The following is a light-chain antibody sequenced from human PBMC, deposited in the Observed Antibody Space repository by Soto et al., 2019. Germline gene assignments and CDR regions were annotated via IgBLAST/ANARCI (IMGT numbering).Light chain of an antibody. CDR2: DAS. CDR1: ENINTY. V-gene: IGKV3-11*01. CDR3: QHRNNWPLT. J-gene: IGKJ4*01. Sequence: VVLTQSPATLSVSPGERATLSCRASENINTYLAWYQQKPGKAPKLLIYDASNRATGIPARFSASGSGTDFTLTISSLEPEDFAVYYCQHRNNWPLTFGGGTKVEIK.